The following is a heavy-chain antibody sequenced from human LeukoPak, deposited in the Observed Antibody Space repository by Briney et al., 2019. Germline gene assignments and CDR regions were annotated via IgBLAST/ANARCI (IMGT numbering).Heavy chain of an antibody. CDR1: GFTFSSYA. CDR3: AKDIEPAAPHSLFYYYGMDV. V-gene: IGHV3-23*01. Sequence: GGSLRLSCAASGFTFSSYAMSWVRQAPGKGLEWVSGISGSGGSTNSADSVKGRFTISRDNAKNSLYLQMNSLRAEDTALYYCAKDIEPAAPHSLFYYYGMDVWGQGTTVTVSS. D-gene: IGHD2-2*01. J-gene: IGHJ6*02. CDR2: ISGSGGST.